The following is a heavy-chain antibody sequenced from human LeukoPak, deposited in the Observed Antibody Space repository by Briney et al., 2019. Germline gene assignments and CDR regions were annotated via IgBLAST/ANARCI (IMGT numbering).Heavy chain of an antibody. D-gene: IGHD5-18*01. CDR1: GGSISSYY. Sequence: SETLSLTCTVSGGSISSYYWSWIRQPAGKGLEWIGRIYTSGSTNYNPSLKSRVTMSVDTSKNQFSLRLSSVTAADTAVYYCARDLYSYGYNRYFDLWGRGTLVTVSS. V-gene: IGHV4-4*07. CDR3: ARDLYSYGYNRYFDL. CDR2: IYTSGST. J-gene: IGHJ2*01.